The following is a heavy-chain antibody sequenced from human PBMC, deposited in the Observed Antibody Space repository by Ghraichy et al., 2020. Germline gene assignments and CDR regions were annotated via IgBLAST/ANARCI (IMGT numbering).Heavy chain of an antibody. Sequence: ASVKVSCKASGYTFTGYYMHWVRQAPGQGLEWMGRINPNSGGTNYAQKFQGRVTMTRDTSISTAYMELSRLRSDDTAVYYCARGARADTYCTGGVCYGGVDYWGQGTLVTVSS. V-gene: IGHV1-2*06. CDR1: GYTFTGYY. CDR3: ARGARADTYCTGGVCYGGVDY. D-gene: IGHD2-8*02. J-gene: IGHJ4*02. CDR2: INPNSGGT.